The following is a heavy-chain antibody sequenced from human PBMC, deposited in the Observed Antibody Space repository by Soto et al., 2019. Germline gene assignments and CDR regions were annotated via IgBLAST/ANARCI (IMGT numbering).Heavy chain of an antibody. CDR1: GFTFNTYG. J-gene: IGHJ4*02. CDR2: LSGSGDIT. Sequence: PGGSLRLSCAASGFTFNTYGMSWVRQAPGKGLEWVSALSGSGDITNYADPVKGRFTISRDNSKNTLYLQMHSLRAEDTAVYYCARRTPGDYGGYFFDSWGRGTLVTVAS. D-gene: IGHD3-16*01. CDR3: ARRTPGDYGGYFFDS. V-gene: IGHV3-23*01.